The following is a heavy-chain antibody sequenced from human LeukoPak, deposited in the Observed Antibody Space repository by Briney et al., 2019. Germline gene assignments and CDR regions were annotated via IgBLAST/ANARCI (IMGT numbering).Heavy chain of an antibody. J-gene: IGHJ5*02. V-gene: IGHV4-59*12. CDR1: GGSISTYY. Sequence: PSETLSLTCTLSGGSISTYYWSWVRQPPGKGLEWIGYIYYTGSTDYNPSLKSRVTMSVDTSKNQFSLKLSSVTAADTAVYYCARDENGYVWGSFRAWGQRTLVTVSS. CDR3: ARDENGYVWGSFRA. D-gene: IGHD3-16*02. CDR2: IYYTGST.